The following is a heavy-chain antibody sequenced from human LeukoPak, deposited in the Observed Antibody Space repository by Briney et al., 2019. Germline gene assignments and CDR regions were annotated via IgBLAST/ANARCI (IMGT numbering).Heavy chain of an antibody. Sequence: GVLRLSCAASGFTFSDYYMSWIRQAPGKGPEWISYITSSGTNIYYADSVKGRFTVSRDNAKNSLYLQVNSLRAEDTAVYYCARQWFGDFWGQGTLVTVSS. CDR1: GFTFSDYY. J-gene: IGHJ4*02. CDR2: ITSSGTNI. V-gene: IGHV3-11*01. D-gene: IGHD3-10*01. CDR3: ARQWFGDF.